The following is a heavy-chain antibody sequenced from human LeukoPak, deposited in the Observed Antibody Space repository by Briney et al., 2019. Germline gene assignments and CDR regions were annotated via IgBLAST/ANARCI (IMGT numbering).Heavy chain of an antibody. CDR1: GFTFSTYW. V-gene: IGHV3-7*01. CDR2: IKQDGSEN. Sequence: GGSLRLSCAVSGFTFSTYWMSWVRQAPGKGLEWVANIKQDGSENNLVCSVKGRFTISRDNARNSLYLQMKSLRGEDTAVYYCARDGDATSVSFDYWGQGTLVTVST. J-gene: IGHJ4*02. CDR3: ARDGDATSVSFDY. D-gene: IGHD5/OR15-5a*01.